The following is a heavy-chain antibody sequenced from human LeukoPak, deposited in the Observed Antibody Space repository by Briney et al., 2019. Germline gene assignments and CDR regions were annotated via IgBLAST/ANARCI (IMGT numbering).Heavy chain of an antibody. V-gene: IGHV3-21*01. D-gene: IGHD2-21*02. CDR3: ARDRGNIVVVTAIPDWYFDL. CDR1: GFTFSSYA. CDR2: ISSSSSYI. J-gene: IGHJ2*01. Sequence: GGSLRLSCAASGFTFSSYAMSWVRQAPGKGLEWVSSISSSSSYIYYADSVKGRFTISRDNAKNSLYLQMNSLRAEDTAVYYCARDRGNIVVVTAIPDWYFDLWGRGTLVTVSS.